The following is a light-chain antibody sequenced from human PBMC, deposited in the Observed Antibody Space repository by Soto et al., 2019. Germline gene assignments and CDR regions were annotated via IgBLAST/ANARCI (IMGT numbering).Light chain of an antibody. Sequence: DIQMTQSPSTLSASVGDRVTITCRASHSINSWLSWYQQKPGKAPKLLIYKASSLESGVPSRFSGSRSGTEFTLTISSLQPDDFATYYCQQYNSYWTFGQGTKVEIK. CDR2: KAS. CDR3: QQYNSYWT. CDR1: HSINSW. J-gene: IGKJ1*01. V-gene: IGKV1-5*03.